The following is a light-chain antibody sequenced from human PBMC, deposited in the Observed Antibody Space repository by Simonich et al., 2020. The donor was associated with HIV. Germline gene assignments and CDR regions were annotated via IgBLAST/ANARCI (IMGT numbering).Light chain of an antibody. V-gene: IGLV3-10*01. J-gene: IGLJ2*01. CDR3: YSTDSSGNHRV. CDR1: ALPKKY. CDR2: EDG. Sequence: SYELTQPPSVSVSPGQTARITCTGDALPKKYAYWYQQQSGQAPVLVIYEDGKRPSGIPEGCSGSSSGTMATLTISGAQGEDEADYYCYSTDSSGNHRVFGGGTQLTVL.